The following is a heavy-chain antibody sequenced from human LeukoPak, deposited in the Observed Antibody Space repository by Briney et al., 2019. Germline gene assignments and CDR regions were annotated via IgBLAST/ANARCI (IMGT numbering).Heavy chain of an antibody. CDR2: IYYSGST. V-gene: IGHV4-59*01. CDR3: ARHAEDAFDI. D-gene: IGHD2-8*01. CDR1: GGSISNYY. J-gene: IGHJ3*02. Sequence: PSETLSLTCTVSGGSISNYYWSWIRWPPGKGLEWIGYIYYSGSTNYNPSLKSRVTISVDTSKNQFSLKLSSVTAADTAVYYCARHAEDAFDIWGQGTMVTVSS.